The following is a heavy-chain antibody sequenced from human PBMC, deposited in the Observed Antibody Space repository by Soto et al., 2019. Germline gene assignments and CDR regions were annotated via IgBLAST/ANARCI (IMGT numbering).Heavy chain of an antibody. CDR1: GFSLSGYG. CDR2: IWYDGIRK. D-gene: IGHD5-18*01. CDR3: ARDVDTTSHFNRFDP. V-gene: IGHV3-33*01. Sequence: GGSLRLSCEVSGFSLSGYGIHWVRQAPGKGLEWVAVIWYDGIRKNYGDSVRGRSTVSRDSSKNMVYLQMDSLKVEDTALYYCARDVDTTSHFNRFDPWGQGTLVTVSS. J-gene: IGHJ5*02.